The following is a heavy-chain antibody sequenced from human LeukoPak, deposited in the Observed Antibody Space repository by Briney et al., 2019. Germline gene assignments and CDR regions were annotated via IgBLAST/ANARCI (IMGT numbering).Heavy chain of an antibody. D-gene: IGHD3-3*01. CDR1: GFTFSSYS. Sequence: GSLRLSCAASGFTFSSYSMSWVRQAPGKGLEWVSAISGSGGSTYYADPVKGRFTISRDNSKNTLYLQMNSLRAEDTAVYYCAKPLRFLEWLLTFYYMDVWGKGTTVTVSS. J-gene: IGHJ6*03. CDR3: AKPLRFLEWLLTFYYMDV. V-gene: IGHV3-23*01. CDR2: ISGSGGST.